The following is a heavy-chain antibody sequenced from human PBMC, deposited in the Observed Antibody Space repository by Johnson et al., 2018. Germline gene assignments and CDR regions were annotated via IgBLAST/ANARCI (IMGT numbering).Heavy chain of an antibody. J-gene: IGHJ3*02. V-gene: IGHV3-15*07. Sequence: VQLVQSGGGLVKPGGSLRLSCAASGFTFSNAWMNWVRQAPGKGLEWVGRFKSKTDGGTTDYAAPVKGRFTISRDDSKNTLYRQMNSLKTEETAVYYCTTALDRGSQWVFDIWGEGTMVTVSS. CDR2: FKSKTDGGTT. CDR3: TTALDRGSQWVFDI. CDR1: GFTFSNAW. D-gene: IGHD1-26*01.